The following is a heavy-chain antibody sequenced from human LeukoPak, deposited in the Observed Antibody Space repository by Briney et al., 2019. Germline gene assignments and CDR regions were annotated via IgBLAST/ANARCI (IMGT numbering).Heavy chain of an antibody. V-gene: IGHV1-2*02. CDR3: ARGRNIEMTTMSGGSDY. D-gene: IGHD5-24*01. CDR1: GYTFTGHY. J-gene: IGHJ4*02. Sequence: GASVKVSCKASGYTFTGHYMHWVRQAPGQGLEWMGWINPNSGDTNYAQKFQGRVSMTRDTSISTAYMDLSDLRSDDTAVYYCARGRNIEMTTMSGGSDYWGQGTLVTVSS. CDR2: INPNSGDT.